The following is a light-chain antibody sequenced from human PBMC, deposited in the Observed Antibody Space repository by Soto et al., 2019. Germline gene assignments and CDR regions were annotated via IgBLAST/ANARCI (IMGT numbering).Light chain of an antibody. Sequence: EIVLTQSPATLSLSPGERATLSRRASESVSNYLAWYQQKPGQAPRLLIYDASNRATGIPTRFSGSGSGTDFTLTISSLEPEDFAVYFCQQRSSSWLTFGGGTRVEIK. CDR3: QQRSSSWLT. CDR2: DAS. CDR1: ESVSNY. V-gene: IGKV3-11*01. J-gene: IGKJ4*01.